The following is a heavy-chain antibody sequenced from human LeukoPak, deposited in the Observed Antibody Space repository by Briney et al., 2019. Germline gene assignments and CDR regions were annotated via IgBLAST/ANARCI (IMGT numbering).Heavy chain of an antibody. CDR1: GGSFSGYY. J-gene: IGHJ4*02. CDR3: ARCSVDTAMVNPPSDPFDY. D-gene: IGHD5-18*01. V-gene: IGHV4-34*01. CDR2: INHSGST. Sequence: SETLSLTCAVYGGSFSGYYWSWTRQPPGKGLEWIGEINHSGSTNYNPSLKSRVTISVDTSKNQFSLKLSSVTAADTAVYYCARCSVDTAMVNPPSDPFDYWGQGTLVTVSS.